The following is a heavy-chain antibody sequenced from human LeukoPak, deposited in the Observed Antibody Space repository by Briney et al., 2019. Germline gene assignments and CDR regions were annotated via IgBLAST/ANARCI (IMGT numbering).Heavy chain of an antibody. Sequence: GGSLRLSCAASGFTFSDTWMHWVRQAPGKGLVWVSRIRSDGSDTRYAESVKGRFTISRDNAKTSLSLQMNSLSPEDTAVYYCTRHLSGVTGYTYGRGIDYWGQGTLVTVSS. V-gene: IGHV3-74*01. CDR1: GFTFSDTW. J-gene: IGHJ4*02. CDR3: TRHLSGVTGYTYGRGIDY. CDR2: IRSDGSDT. D-gene: IGHD5-18*01.